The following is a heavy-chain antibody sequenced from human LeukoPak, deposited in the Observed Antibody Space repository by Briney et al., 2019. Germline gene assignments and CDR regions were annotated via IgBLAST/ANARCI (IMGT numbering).Heavy chain of an antibody. CDR3: ARVEKYSSCSYYYGMDV. Sequence: SETLSLTCTVSGGSISNYYWSWIRQPPGKGLEWIGYIYSSGSTNYNPSLKSRVTISVDTSKNQFSLKLSSVTTADTAVYYCARVEKYSSCSYYYGMDVWGQGTTVTVSS. J-gene: IGHJ6*02. V-gene: IGHV4-59*01. D-gene: IGHD6-6*01. CDR2: IYSSGST. CDR1: GGSISNYY.